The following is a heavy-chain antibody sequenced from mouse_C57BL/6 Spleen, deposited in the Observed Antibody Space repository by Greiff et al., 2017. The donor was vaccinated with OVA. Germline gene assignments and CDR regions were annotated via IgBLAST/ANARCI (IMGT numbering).Heavy chain of an antibody. V-gene: IGHV7-3*01. CDR1: GFTFTDYY. J-gene: IGHJ2*01. CDR3: ARYTTTPLRYFDY. CDR2: IRNKANGYTT. D-gene: IGHD1-1*01. Sequence: EVQVVESGGGLVQPGGSLSLSCAASGFTFTDYYMSWVRQPPGKALEWLGFIRNKANGYTTEYSASVKGRFTISRDNSQSILYLQMNALRAEDSATYYCARYTTTPLRYFDYWGQGTTLTVSS.